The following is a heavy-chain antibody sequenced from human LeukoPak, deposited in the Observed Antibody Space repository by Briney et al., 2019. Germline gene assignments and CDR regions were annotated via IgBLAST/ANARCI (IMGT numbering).Heavy chain of an antibody. D-gene: IGHD6-13*01. Sequence: GGSLRLSCAASGFTFSSYGMHWVRQAPGKGLEWVAFIRYDGSNKYYADSVKGRFTISRDNSKNTLYLQMNSLGAEDAAVYYCAKEGSSWPKNPFDYWGQGTLVT. CDR2: IRYDGSNK. V-gene: IGHV3-30*02. CDR1: GFTFSSYG. J-gene: IGHJ4*02. CDR3: AKEGSSWPKNPFDY.